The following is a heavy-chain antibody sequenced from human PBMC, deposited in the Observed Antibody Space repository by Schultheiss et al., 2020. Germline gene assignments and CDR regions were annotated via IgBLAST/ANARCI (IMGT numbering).Heavy chain of an antibody. J-gene: IGHJ6*02. Sequence: SCTVSGGSISSGDYYWSWIRQPPGKGLEWIGYIYYSGSTNYNPSLKSRVTMSVDTSKNQFSLKLSSVTAADTAVYYCAREGDPYCGGDCYPYPYYYYYGMEVWGQGTTVTVSS. D-gene: IGHD2-21*01. V-gene: IGHV4-30-4*01. CDR2: IYYSGST. CDR3: AREGDPYCGGDCYPYPYYYYYGMEV. CDR1: GGSISSGDYY.